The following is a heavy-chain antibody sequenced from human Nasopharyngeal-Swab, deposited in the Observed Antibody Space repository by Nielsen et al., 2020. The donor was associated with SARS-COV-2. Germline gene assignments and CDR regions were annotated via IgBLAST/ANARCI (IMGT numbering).Heavy chain of an antibody. D-gene: IGHD3-10*01. V-gene: IGHV4-30-2*01. J-gene: IGHJ6*02. CDR3: ASVRGYYYGMDV. Sequence: WIRQPPGKGLEWIGYIYHSGSTYYNPSLKSRVTISVDRSKNQFSLKLSSVTAADTAVCYCASVRGYYYGMDVWGQGTTVTVSS. CDR2: IYHSGST.